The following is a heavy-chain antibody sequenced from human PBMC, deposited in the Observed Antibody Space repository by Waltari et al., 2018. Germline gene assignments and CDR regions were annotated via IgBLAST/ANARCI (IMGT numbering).Heavy chain of an antibody. CDR2: IHACGAST. D-gene: IGHD6-19*01. CDR1: GFTFSSYA. V-gene: IGHV3-23*04. J-gene: IGHJ6*02. CDR3: AELVASGGLISVACTGAGMDV. Sequence: EVQLVESGGGLVQPGGSLRLSCAASGFTFSSYAMSWVRTAPGKGIGWVAAIHACGASTCYADTVNGRFTIAMDNADDALDLQMHRLRAEDTVVCYCAELVASGGLISVACTGAGMDVWGQGTTVTVSS.